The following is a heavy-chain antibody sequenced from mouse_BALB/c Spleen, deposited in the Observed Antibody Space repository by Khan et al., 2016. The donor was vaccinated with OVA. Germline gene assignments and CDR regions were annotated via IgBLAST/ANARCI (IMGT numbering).Heavy chain of an antibody. Sequence: EVQLQESGPGLVKPSQSLSLTCTVTGYSITSDHAWNWIRQFPGNKLEWMGYISSTGSTSYNPSLKSRISFTRDTSKNQFFLQLKSVTTEDTATXYCARSLYYSYGYALDCWGRGTSVTVSS. CDR2: ISSTGST. CDR1: GYSITSDHA. D-gene: IGHD2-14*01. J-gene: IGHJ4*01. V-gene: IGHV3-2*02. CDR3: ARSLYYSYGYALDC.